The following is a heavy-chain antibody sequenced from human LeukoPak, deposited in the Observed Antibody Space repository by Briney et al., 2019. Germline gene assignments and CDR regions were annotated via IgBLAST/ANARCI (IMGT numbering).Heavy chain of an antibody. CDR1: GYSISSGYY. Sequence: SETLSLTCTVSGYSISSGYYWSWIRQPPGKGLEWIGEINHSGSTNYNPSLKSRVTISVDTSKNQFSLKLSSVTAADTAVYYCARGRGMATISWFDPWGQGTLVTVSS. CDR3: ARGRGMATISWFDP. D-gene: IGHD5-24*01. V-gene: IGHV4-38-2*02. J-gene: IGHJ5*02. CDR2: INHSGST.